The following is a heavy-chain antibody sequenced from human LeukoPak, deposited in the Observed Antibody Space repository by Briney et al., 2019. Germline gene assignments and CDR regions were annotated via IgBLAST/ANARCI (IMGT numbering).Heavy chain of an antibody. CDR3: ARVHYDFWSGYSDYYMDV. D-gene: IGHD3-3*01. CDR1: GFTFSSYS. CDR2: ISSSSSYI. Sequence: GGSLRLSCAASGFTFSSYSMNWVRQAPGKGLEWVSSISSSSSYIYYADSVKGRFTISRDNAKNSLYLQMNSLRAEDTAVYYCARVHYDFWSGYSDYYMDVWGKGTTVTVSS. V-gene: IGHV3-21*01. J-gene: IGHJ6*03.